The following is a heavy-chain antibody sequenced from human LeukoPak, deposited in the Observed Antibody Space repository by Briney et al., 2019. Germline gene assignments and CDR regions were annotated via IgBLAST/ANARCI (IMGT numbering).Heavy chain of an antibody. V-gene: IGHV1-46*01. CDR1: GYTFTSYY. CDR2: INPSGGST. Sequence: GASVKVSCKASGYTFTSYYMHWVRQAPGQGLEWMGIINPSGGSTSYAQKFQGRVTMTEDTSTDTAYIELSSLRSEDTAVYYCATGRSGVGENDYGDYTNLGSITFDYWGQGTLVTVSS. J-gene: IGHJ4*02. D-gene: IGHD4-17*01. CDR3: ATGRSGVGENDYGDYTNLGSITFDY.